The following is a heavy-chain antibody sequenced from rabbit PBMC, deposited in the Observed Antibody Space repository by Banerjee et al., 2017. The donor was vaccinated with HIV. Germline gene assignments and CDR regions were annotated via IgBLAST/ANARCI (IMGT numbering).Heavy chain of an antibody. CDR3: ARASKWLFSDYFNL. CDR2: IYGGSSGST. J-gene: IGHJ4*01. D-gene: IGHD1-1*01. V-gene: IGHV1S40*01. CDR1: GFSFSSSYY. Sequence: QSLEESGGGLVKPGASLTLTCTASGFSFSSSYYMCWVRQAPGKGLEWIACIYGGSSGSTYYASWAKGRFTISKTSSTTVTLQMTSLTAADTATYFCARASKWLFSDYFNLWGPGTLVTVS.